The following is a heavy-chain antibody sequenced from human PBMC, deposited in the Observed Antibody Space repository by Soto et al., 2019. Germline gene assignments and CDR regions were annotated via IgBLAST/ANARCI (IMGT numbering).Heavy chain of an antibody. Sequence: EVQLVESGGGVVQPGRSLRLSCTASGFTFDDYAMNWVRQAPGKGLEWASSISWNSGNIVYADSVRGRFTISRDNAKTSLHLQMNSLRAEDTALYYCTKGASTSCFSAFDLWGQGTMVTVSS. V-gene: IGHV3-9*01. CDR1: GFTFDDYA. CDR3: TKGASTSCFSAFDL. CDR2: ISWNSGNI. J-gene: IGHJ3*01. D-gene: IGHD2-2*01.